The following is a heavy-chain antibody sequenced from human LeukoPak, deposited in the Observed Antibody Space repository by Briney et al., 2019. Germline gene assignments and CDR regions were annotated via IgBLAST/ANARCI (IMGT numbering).Heavy chain of an antibody. CDR2: IYYSGST. CDR1: GYSISSGYY. V-gene: IGHV4-61*01. Sequence: SETLSLTCTVSGYSISSGYYWSWIRQPPGKGLEWIGYIYYSGSTNYNPSLKSRVTISVDTSKNQFSLKLSSVTAADTAVYYCARDAYSSSWFYFDYWGQGTLVTVSS. J-gene: IGHJ4*02. D-gene: IGHD6-13*01. CDR3: ARDAYSSSWFYFDY.